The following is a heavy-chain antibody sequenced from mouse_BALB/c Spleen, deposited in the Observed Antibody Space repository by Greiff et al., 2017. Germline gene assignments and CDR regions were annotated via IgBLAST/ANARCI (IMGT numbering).Heavy chain of an antibody. V-gene: IGHV1-5*01. CDR2: IYPGNSDT. D-gene: IGHD1-1*01. CDR1: GYSFTSYW. CDR3: TREGGYYGSTLYAMDY. J-gene: IGHJ4*01. Sequence: VQLQQSGTVLARPGASVKMSCKASGYSFTSYWMHWVKQRPGQGLEWIGAIYPGNSDTSYNQKFKGKAKLTAVTSASTAYMELSSLTNEDSAVYYCTREGGYYGSTLYAMDYWGQGTSVTVSS.